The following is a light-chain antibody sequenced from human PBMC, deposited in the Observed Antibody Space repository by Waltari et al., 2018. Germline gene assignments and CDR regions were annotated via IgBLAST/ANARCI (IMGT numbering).Light chain of an antibody. V-gene: IGLV1-44*01. CDR3: CSYASGSTFV. Sequence: QSLLTQPPSTSGTPGQRVTISCSGSSSNIATNPVNWYQQFPGTAPKLLIYTNNHRPSGVSNRFSGSKSGNTASLTISGLQAEDEADYYCCSYASGSTFVFGGGTKLTVL. CDR1: SSNIATNP. CDR2: TNN. J-gene: IGLJ2*01.